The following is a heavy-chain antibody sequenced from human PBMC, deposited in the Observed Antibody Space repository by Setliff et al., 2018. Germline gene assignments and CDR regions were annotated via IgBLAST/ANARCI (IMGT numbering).Heavy chain of an antibody. V-gene: IGHV4-39*07. D-gene: IGHD1-26*01. CDR3: ASRNSDGGPEYFQH. CDR1: GGSISSGSDY. Sequence: SETLSLTCSVSGGSISSGSDYWTWIRQPAGKGLEWIGSMYYSGSNDYNPSLKSRVTISLDTSKNQFSLRLTSVTAADTAVYYCASRNSDGGPEYFQHWGQGALVTVSS. J-gene: IGHJ1*01. CDR2: MYYSGSN.